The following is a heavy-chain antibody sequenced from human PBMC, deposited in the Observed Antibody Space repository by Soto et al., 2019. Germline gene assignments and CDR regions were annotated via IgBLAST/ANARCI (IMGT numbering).Heavy chain of an antibody. V-gene: IGHV4-39*01. D-gene: IGHD5-18*01. J-gene: IGHJ6*02. CDR3: ACIFSGGYSYGFSYYGMDV. CDR1: GGSISSSSYY. Sequence: SETLSLTCTVSGGSISSSSYYWGWIRQPPGKGLEWIGSIYYSGSTYYNPSLKSRVTISVDTSKNQFSLKLSSVTAADTAVYYCACIFSGGYSYGFSYYGMDVWGQGTTVTVPS. CDR2: IYYSGST.